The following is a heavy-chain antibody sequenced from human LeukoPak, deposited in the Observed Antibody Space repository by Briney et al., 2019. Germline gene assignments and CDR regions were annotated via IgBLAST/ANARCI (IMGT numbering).Heavy chain of an antibody. Sequence: SETLSLTCTVSGGSISSGSYYWSWIRQPAGKGLEWIGRIYTSGSTNYNPSLKSRVTIPVDTSKNQFSLKLSSVTAADTAVYYCARGQWLVGGDYFDYWGQGTLVTVSS. CDR2: IYTSGST. J-gene: IGHJ4*02. V-gene: IGHV4-61*02. CDR1: GGSISSGSYY. CDR3: ARGQWLVGGDYFDY. D-gene: IGHD6-19*01.